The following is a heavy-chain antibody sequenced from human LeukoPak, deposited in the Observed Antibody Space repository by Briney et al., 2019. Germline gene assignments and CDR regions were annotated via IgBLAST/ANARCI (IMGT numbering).Heavy chain of an antibody. CDR2: MYNRGST. D-gene: IGHD6-19*01. V-gene: IGHV4-59*01. Sequence: SETLSLTCTVSGDSISNYYWSWIRQSPGKELEWIGYMYNRGSTIYNPSLKSRVTISTDTSKDQFSLRLTSVTAADTAVYYCARAEKAVTGTLDYWGQGTLITVSS. CDR1: GDSISNYY. CDR3: ARAEKAVTGTLDY. J-gene: IGHJ4*02.